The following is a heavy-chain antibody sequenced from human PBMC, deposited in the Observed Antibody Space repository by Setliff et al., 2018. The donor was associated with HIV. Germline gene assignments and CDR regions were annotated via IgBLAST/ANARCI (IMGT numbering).Heavy chain of an antibody. Sequence: PGGSLRLSCAASGFTFSTFWMGWVRQAPGKGREWVAHIKPDGSSKKYVDSVQGRFTISRDNAKNSLYLQMDGLRAEDTAVYFCARDNLYSNTWNGSPVYGLDVWGQGTTVTVSS. CDR3: ARDNLYSNTWNGSPVYGLDV. D-gene: IGHD3-3*01. J-gene: IGHJ6*02. CDR2: IKPDGSSK. CDR1: GFTFSTFW. V-gene: IGHV3-7*01.